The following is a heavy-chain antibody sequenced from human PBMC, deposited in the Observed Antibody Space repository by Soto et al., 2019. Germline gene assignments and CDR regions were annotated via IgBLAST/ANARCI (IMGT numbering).Heavy chain of an antibody. CDR1: GGSVSSGSYY. V-gene: IGHV4-61*01. CDR3: ARLPLRDRFLSVSYHYYGTDV. J-gene: IGHJ6*02. CDR2: IYYSGST. D-gene: IGHD2-21*02. Sequence: QVQLQESGPGLVKPSETLSLTCTVSGGSVSSGSYYWSWIRQPPGKGLEWIGYIYYSGSTNYNPQLQSRVIISVDTPKNQFSLQLSCVAAADAAVYYCARLPLRDRFLSVSYHYYGTDVWGQGTTDAVS.